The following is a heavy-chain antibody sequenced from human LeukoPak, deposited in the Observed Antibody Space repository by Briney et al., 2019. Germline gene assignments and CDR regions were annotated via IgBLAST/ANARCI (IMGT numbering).Heavy chain of an antibody. CDR1: GFTVSSNY. CDR2: VYSGGST. V-gene: IGHV3-66*01. Sequence: GGSLRLSCAASGFTVSSNYMSWVRQAPGKGLEWVSVVYSGGSTYYADSVKGRFTISRDNSKNTLYLQMNNLGAEDTAVYYCARGYCSGGSCYWGAFDIWGQGTMVTVSS. J-gene: IGHJ3*02. CDR3: ARGYCSGGSCYWGAFDI. D-gene: IGHD2-15*01.